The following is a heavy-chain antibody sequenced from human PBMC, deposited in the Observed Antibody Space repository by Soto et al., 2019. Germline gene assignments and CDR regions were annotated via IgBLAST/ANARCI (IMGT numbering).Heavy chain of an antibody. J-gene: IGHJ4*02. CDR2: IYYSGST. D-gene: IGHD4-17*01. CDR3: ARSSQSTVTTVDY. V-gene: IGHV4-31*03. CDR1: GGSISSGGYY. Sequence: QVQLQESGPGLVKPSQTLSLTCTVSGGSISSGGYYWSWIRQHPGKGLEWIGYIYYSGSTYYNPSLKSRVTISVYASMNQFLLKLSSVTAADTAVYYCARSSQSTVTTVDYWGQGTLVTVSS.